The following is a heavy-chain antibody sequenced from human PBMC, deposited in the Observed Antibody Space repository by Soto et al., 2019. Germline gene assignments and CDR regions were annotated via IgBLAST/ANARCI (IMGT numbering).Heavy chain of an antibody. CDR3: ARSIVVVTARDY. CDR1: GYTFTSYA. CDR2: INAGNGNT. V-gene: IGHV1-3*05. J-gene: IGHJ4*02. D-gene: IGHD2-21*02. Sequence: QVQLVQSGAEEKKPGASVKVSCKASGYTFTSYAMHWVRQAPGQRLEWMGWINAGNGNTKYSQKFQGRVTITRDTSASTAYMELSRLRSEDTAVDYCARSIVVVTARDYWGQGTLVTVSS.